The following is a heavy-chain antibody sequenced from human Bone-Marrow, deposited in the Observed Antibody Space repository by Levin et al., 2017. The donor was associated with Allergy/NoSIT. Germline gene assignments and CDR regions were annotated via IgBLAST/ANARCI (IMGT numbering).Heavy chain of an antibody. CDR1: GFVFSNYA. Sequence: QSGGSLRLSCAASGFVFSNYAMTWVRQAPGRGLEWVSAITKDGDTTYYVDSLRGRFTISRDNSKATLYLQMNSLRAEDTAVYSCAKYCTNGICGGSYAMDVWGQGTTVTVSS. CDR2: ITKDGDTT. J-gene: IGHJ6*02. V-gene: IGHV3-23*01. CDR3: AKYCTNGICGGSYAMDV. D-gene: IGHD2-8*01.